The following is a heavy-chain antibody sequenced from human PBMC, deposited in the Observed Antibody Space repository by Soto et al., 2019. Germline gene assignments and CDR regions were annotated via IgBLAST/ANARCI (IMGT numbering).Heavy chain of an antibody. Sequence: SETLSLTCSVSGTSIRGYYWTWIRQPPGKGLEWIGYIYYSGSTNYNPSLKSRVTMSVDTSKNQVSLNLSPVTAADTATYYCLREGGILPAHWGQVTLVTVSS. D-gene: IGHD1-26*01. J-gene: IGHJ4*02. CDR1: GTSIRGYY. CDR2: IYYSGST. CDR3: LREGGILPAH. V-gene: IGHV4-59*01.